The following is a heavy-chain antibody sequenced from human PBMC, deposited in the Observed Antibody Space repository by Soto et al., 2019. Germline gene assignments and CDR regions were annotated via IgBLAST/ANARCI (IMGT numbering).Heavy chain of an antibody. V-gene: IGHV3-11*01. J-gene: IGHJ3*02. CDR2: ISSSGSTI. Sequence: GGSLRLSCAASGFTFSDYYMSWIRQAPGKGLEWVSYISSSGSTIYYADSVKGRFTISRDNAKNSLYLQMNSLRAEDTAVCYCARGDGSGSYYTHDAFDIWGQGTMVTVSS. CDR1: GFTFSDYY. CDR3: ARGDGSGSYYTHDAFDI. D-gene: IGHD3-10*01.